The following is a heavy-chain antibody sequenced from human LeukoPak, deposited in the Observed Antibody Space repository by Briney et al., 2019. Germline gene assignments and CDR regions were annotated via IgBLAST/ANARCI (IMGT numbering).Heavy chain of an antibody. CDR2: ISSSGSTI. CDR3: AREPGYCSSTSCQYYFDY. V-gene: IGHV3-11*04. J-gene: IGHJ4*02. Sequence: GGSLRLSCAASGFTFSDYYMSWIRQAPGKGLEWVSYISSSGSTIYYADSVKGRFTISRDNAKNSLYLQMNSLRAEDTAVYYCAREPGYCSSTSCQYYFDYWGQGTLVTVSS. D-gene: IGHD2-2*01. CDR1: GFTFSDYY.